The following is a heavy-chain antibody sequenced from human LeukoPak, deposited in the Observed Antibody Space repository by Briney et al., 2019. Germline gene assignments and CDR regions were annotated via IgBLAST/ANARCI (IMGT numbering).Heavy chain of an antibody. D-gene: IGHD3-3*01. Sequence: SETLSLTCTVSGDSISSPSSYWGWIRQPPEKGLEWIATIHSSGSTYSNPSLKSRVTISVHTSKNQLSLKLSSVTAADTAVYYCARVGWRDRNFWSGYYENWFDPWGQGTLVTVSS. CDR1: GDSISSPSSY. J-gene: IGHJ5*02. V-gene: IGHV4-39*07. CDR3: ARVGWRDRNFWSGYYENWFDP. CDR2: IHSSGST.